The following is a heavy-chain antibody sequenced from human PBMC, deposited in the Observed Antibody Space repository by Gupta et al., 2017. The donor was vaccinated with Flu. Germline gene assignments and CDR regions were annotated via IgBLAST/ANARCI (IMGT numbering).Heavy chain of an antibody. V-gene: IGHV4-34*01. CDR1: GGSFSGYY. CDR3: ARGRELGFDP. CDR2: INHSGST. J-gene: IGHJ5*02. Sequence: QVQLQQWGAGLLKPSETLSLTCAVYGGSFSGYYWSWNRQPPGKGLEWIGEINHSGSTNYNPSLKSRVTISVDTSKNHFSLKLSSVTAADTAVYYCARGRELGFDPWGQGTLVTVSS.